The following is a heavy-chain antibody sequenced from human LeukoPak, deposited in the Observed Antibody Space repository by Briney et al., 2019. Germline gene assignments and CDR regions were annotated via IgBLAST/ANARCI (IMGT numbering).Heavy chain of an antibody. V-gene: IGHV5-51*01. Sequence: GESLKISCKGSGYSFTSYWIGWVRQMPGKGLEWLGIICRADSDTRYSPSVQGKVTISADKSILSPYLQWRSPKASDTAMYYCARLGSSGYVDYWGQGTLVTASS. CDR3: ARLGSSGYVDY. CDR2: ICRADSDT. J-gene: IGHJ4*02. CDR1: GYSFTSYW. D-gene: IGHD3-22*01.